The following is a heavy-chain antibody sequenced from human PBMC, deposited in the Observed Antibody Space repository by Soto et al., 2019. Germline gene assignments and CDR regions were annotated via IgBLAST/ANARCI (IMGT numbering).Heavy chain of an antibody. J-gene: IGHJ4*02. D-gene: IGHD4-17*01. CDR3: AKDLDYGGNSAYPD. CDR2: ISYDGSNK. Sequence: GGSLRLSCAASGFTFSSYGMHWVRQAPGKGLEWVAVISYDGSNKYYADSVKGRFTISRDNSKNTLYLQMNSLRAEDTAVYYCAKDLDYGGNSAYPDWGQGTLVTVSS. V-gene: IGHV3-30*18. CDR1: GFTFSSYG.